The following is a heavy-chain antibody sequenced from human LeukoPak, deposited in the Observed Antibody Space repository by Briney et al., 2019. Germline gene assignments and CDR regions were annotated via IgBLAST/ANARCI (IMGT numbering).Heavy chain of an antibody. J-gene: IGHJ4*02. V-gene: IGHV3-7*01. CDR3: ARGGHRQKEF. D-gene: IGHD3-10*01. Sequence: GGSLRLSCEASGFTFRSYWMTWVRQSPGKGLEWVAIIKPDGSDKFHVDSVKGRFTISRDNAKNSLYLQMSNLRAEDTAVYYCARGGHRQKEFWGQGTLVTVSS. CDR2: IKPDGSDK. CDR1: GFTFRSYW.